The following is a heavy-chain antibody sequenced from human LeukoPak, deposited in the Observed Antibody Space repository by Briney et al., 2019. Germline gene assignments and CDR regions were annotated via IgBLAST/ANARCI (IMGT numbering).Heavy chain of an antibody. CDR2: ISPGDSNT. CDR3: ARSAVAAAGYFDY. V-gene: IGHV5-51*01. D-gene: IGHD6-13*01. CDR1: GYSFTRYW. J-gene: IGHJ4*02. Sequence: GESLKISCKGSGYSFTRYWIGWVRQMPGIGLEWMGVISPGDSNTRYSPSFQGQVTISADKSISTAYLQWSGLKASDTAIYYCARSAVAAAGYFDYWGQGTLVTVSS.